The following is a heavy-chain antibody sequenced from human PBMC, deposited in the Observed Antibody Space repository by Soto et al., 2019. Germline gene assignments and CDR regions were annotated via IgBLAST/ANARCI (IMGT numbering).Heavy chain of an antibody. CDR1: GGSFSGYY. J-gene: IGHJ4*02. V-gene: IGHV4-34*01. D-gene: IGHD3-22*01. Sequence: SETLSLTCAVYGGSFSGYYWSWIRQPPGKGLEWIGEINHSGSTNYNPSLKSRVTISVDTSKNQFSLKLSSVTAADTAVYYCARVRYFLTMTIDYWGQGTLVTVSS. CDR2: INHSGST. CDR3: ARVRYFLTMTIDY.